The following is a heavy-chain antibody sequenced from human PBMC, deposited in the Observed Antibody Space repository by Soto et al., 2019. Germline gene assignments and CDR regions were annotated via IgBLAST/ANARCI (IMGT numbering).Heavy chain of an antibody. J-gene: IGHJ4*02. CDR1: GYTFPSYD. CDR3: ARGGRELPYYFDY. V-gene: IGHV1-8*01. Sequence: SVKVSCKASGYTFPSYDINWVRQATGQGLEWMGWINPNSGNTGYAQKFQGRVTMTRNTSISTAYMELSSLRSEDTAVYYCARGGRELPYYFDYWGQGTLVTVSS. D-gene: IGHD1-26*01. CDR2: INPNSGNT.